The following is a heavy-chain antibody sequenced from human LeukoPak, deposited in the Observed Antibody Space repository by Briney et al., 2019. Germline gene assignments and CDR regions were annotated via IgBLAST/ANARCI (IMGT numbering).Heavy chain of an antibody. CDR1: GYSFTIYW. D-gene: IGHD2-21*02. CDR3: ARRNPMTQDAFDI. Sequence: GDSLKISCRASGYSFTIYWIGWVRQPPGRGLEWMGIIYPGDSDTTYSPSFQGQVTISADKSISTAHLQWSSLKASDTAMYYCARRNPMTQDAFDIWGQGTMVTVSS. J-gene: IGHJ3*02. V-gene: IGHV5-51*01. CDR2: IYPGDSDT.